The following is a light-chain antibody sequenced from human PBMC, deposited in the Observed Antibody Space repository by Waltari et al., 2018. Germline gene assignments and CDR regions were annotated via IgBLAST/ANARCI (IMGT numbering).Light chain of an antibody. CDR1: ALPRQY. CDR3: QSADSSGTFVV. Sequence: SYELTQPTSVSVSPGQTARITCPGDALPRQYAYWYHQKPGQAPVLVIYKDHGRPSGIPERFSGSSSGTTVTLTISGVQAEDEADYYCQSADSSGTFVVFGGGTRLTVL. V-gene: IGLV3-25*03. CDR2: KDH. J-gene: IGLJ2*01.